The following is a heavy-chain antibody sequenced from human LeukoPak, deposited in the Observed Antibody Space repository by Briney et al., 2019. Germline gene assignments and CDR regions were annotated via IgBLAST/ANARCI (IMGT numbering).Heavy chain of an antibody. CDR1: GFTFSSYA. V-gene: IGHV3-23*01. Sequence: TGGSLRLSCAASGFTFSSYAMSWVRQAPGKGLEWVSAISGSGGSTYYAGSVKGRFTISSDNSKNTLYLQMNSLRAEDTAVYYRAKDRKTNYYDSSGYFDYWGQGTLVTVSS. CDR2: ISGSGGST. J-gene: IGHJ4*02. D-gene: IGHD3-22*01. CDR3: AKDRKTNYYDSSGYFDY.